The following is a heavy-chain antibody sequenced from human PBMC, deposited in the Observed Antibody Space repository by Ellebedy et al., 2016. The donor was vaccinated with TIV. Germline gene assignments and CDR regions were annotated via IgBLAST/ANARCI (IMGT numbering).Heavy chain of an antibody. CDR3: SRGMTVVGAKYYFDY. CDR2: VRGKPYGGTT. CDR1: GFSFGDYA. V-gene: IGHV3-49*03. J-gene: IGHJ4*02. Sequence: GGSLRLSCTASGFSFGDYAMNWFRQAPGRGLEWVGFVRGKPYGGTTEYAASVQGRFTISRDDSKSIAYLQLNSLRTEDTAVFYCSRGMTVVGAKYYFDYWGQGTLVTVSS. D-gene: IGHD1-26*01.